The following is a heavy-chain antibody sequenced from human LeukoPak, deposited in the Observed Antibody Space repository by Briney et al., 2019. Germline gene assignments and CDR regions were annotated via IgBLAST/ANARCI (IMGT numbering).Heavy chain of an antibody. D-gene: IGHD2-8*01. CDR2: IYPGDSDT. CDR1: GYSFTSYW. Sequence: PGESLKISCKGSGYSFTSYWIGWVRQMPGKGLEWMGIIYPGDSDTRYSPSFQGQVTISADKSTSTAYLQWSSLKASDTAMYYCARQGVCTNGVCYTTFDYWGQGTLVTVSS. J-gene: IGHJ4*02. V-gene: IGHV5-51*01. CDR3: ARQGVCTNGVCYTTFDY.